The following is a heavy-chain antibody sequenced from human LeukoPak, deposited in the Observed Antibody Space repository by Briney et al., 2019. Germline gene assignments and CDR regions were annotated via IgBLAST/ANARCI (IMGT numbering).Heavy chain of an antibody. V-gene: IGHV3-9*03. D-gene: IGHD3-3*01. J-gene: IGHJ4*02. CDR3: AKDSNYDFWSGYLLDY. CDR1: GFTFDDYA. Sequence: SGRSLRLSCAASGFTFDDYAMHWVRQAPGKGLEWVSGISWNSGSIGYADSVKGRFTISRDNAKNSLYLQMNSLRAEDMALYYCAKDSNYDFWSGYLLDYWGQGTLVTVSS. CDR2: ISWNSGSI.